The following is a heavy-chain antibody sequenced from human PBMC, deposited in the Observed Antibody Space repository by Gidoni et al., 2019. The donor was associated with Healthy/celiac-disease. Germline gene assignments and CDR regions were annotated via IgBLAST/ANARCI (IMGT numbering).Heavy chain of an antibody. V-gene: IGHV3-11*01. D-gene: IGHD6-13*01. Sequence: AASGFTFSDYYMSWIRQAPGKGLEWVSYISSSGSTIYYADSVKGRFTISRDNAKNSLYLQMNSLRAEDTAVYYCARGSSSSDYYYYGMDVWGQGTTVTVSS. CDR3: ARGSSSSDYYYYGMDV. J-gene: IGHJ6*02. CDR1: GFTFSDYY. CDR2: ISSSGSTI.